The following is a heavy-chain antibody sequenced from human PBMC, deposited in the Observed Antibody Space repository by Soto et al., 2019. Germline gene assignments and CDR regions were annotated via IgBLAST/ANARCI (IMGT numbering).Heavy chain of an antibody. CDR1: GFTFSNYP. V-gene: IGHV3-30-3*01. Sequence: LRLSCAASGFTFSNYPMHWVRQAPGKGLEWVAVISSDGSNKYYADAVKGRFTITRDKSKNTLFLQMSSLRPEDTAVYYCARGLQPFFDWAPFDFWGQETLVTVSS. D-gene: IGHD3-9*01. CDR2: ISSDGSNK. CDR3: ARGLQPFFDWAPFDF. J-gene: IGHJ4*02.